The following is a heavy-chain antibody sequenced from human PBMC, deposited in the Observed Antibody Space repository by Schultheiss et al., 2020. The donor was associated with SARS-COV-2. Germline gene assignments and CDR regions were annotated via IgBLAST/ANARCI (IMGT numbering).Heavy chain of an antibody. J-gene: IGHJ6*02. CDR1: GGSFSGYY. D-gene: IGHD2-2*01. V-gene: IGHV4-34*01. CDR3: ARASTSPSLEGMDV. Sequence: SETLSLTCAVYGGSFSGYYWSWIRQPPGKGLEWIGEINHSGSTNYNPSLKSRVTMSVDTSKNQFSLKLSSVTAADTAVYYCARASTSPSLEGMDVWGQGTTVTVSS. CDR2: INHSGST.